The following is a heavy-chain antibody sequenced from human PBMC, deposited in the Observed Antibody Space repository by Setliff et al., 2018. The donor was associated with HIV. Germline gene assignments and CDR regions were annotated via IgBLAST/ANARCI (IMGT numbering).Heavy chain of an antibody. V-gene: IGHV3-30*02. J-gene: IGHJ6*03. CDR3: VRTYYDILTGYGGFYYMDV. CDR2: IRLDGSDK. D-gene: IGHD3-9*01. Sequence: GGSLRLSCAASGFTFRNYGMHWVRQAPGKGLEWVAFIRLDGSDKFYADSVKGRFTISRDNSKNTLFLQMNRLRAEDTAVYYCVRTYYDILTGYGGFYYMDVWGKGTTVTVSS. CDR1: GFTFRNYG.